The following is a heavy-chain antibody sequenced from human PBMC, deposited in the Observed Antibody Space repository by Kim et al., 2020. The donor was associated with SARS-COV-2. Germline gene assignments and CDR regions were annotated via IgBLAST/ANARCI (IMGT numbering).Heavy chain of an antibody. V-gene: IGHV4-31*03. Sequence: SETLSLTCTVSGGSISSGGYYWSWIRQHPGKGLEWIGYIYYSGSTYYNPSLKSRVTISVDTSKNQFSLKLSSVTAADTAVYYCARDSTVNHPKIDWLLYSAYYYYGMDVWGQGTTVTVSS. CDR2: IYYSGST. J-gene: IGHJ6*02. CDR3: ARDSTVNHPKIDWLLYSAYYYYGMDV. CDR1: GGSISSGGYY. D-gene: IGHD3-9*01.